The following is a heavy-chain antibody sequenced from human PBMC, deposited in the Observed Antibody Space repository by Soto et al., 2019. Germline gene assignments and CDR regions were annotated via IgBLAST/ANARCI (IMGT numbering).Heavy chain of an antibody. J-gene: IGHJ6*02. D-gene: IGHD3-16*01. Sequence: GGSPRLSSAASGCTFSSAGMHWLRQAPGKGLEWLAVISYEGSNKYYADSVKGRCPSSRDTSKNTLALQMNSRRAEDTAVFYCAKDRGSWSGGYYYYGMDVWGQGTTVTVSS. CDR2: ISYEGSNK. CDR1: GCTFSSAG. CDR3: AKDRGSWSGGYYYYGMDV. V-gene: IGHV3-30*18.